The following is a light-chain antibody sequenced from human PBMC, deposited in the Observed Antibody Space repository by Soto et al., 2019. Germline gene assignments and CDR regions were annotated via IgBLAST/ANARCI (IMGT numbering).Light chain of an antibody. CDR1: QSVSRTY. V-gene: IGKV3-20*01. J-gene: IGKJ2*01. CDR3: HQYGSSPQT. Sequence: EIVLTQSPGTLSLSPGERATLSFRASQSVSRTYLGWYQQKPGQAPRLLIYGASSRATGIPDRFSGSGSGTGFTLTISRLEPEDFAVYYCHQYGSSPQTFGQGTRLEIK. CDR2: GAS.